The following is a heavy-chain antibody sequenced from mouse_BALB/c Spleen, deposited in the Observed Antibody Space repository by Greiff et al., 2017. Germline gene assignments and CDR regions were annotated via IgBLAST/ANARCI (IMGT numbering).Heavy chain of an antibody. V-gene: IGHV1-14*01. D-gene: IGHD2-2*01. Sequence: EVQLQQSGPELVKPGASVKMSCKASGYTFTSYVMHWVKQKPGQGLEWIGYINPYNDGTKYNEKFKGKATLTSDNSSSTAYMELRSLTSEDSAVYYCARGMRYGYDRRYAMDYWGQGTSVTVSS. CDR3: ARGMRYGYDRRYAMDY. J-gene: IGHJ4*01. CDR1: GYTFTSYV. CDR2: INPYNDGT.